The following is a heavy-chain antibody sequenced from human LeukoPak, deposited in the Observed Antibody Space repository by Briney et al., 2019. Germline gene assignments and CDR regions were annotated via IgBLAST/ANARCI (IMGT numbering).Heavy chain of an antibody. J-gene: IGHJ4*02. CDR1: GGSISSYS. Sequence: SETLSLTCTVSGGSISSYSWSWIRQPPGKGLEWIGYIYHSGSTYYNPSLKSRVTISVDRSKNQFSLKLSSVTAADTAVYYCARVSGSYYEIKYYWGQGTLVTVSS. CDR2: IYHSGST. D-gene: IGHD1-26*01. V-gene: IGHV4-4*09. CDR3: ARVSGSYYEIKYY.